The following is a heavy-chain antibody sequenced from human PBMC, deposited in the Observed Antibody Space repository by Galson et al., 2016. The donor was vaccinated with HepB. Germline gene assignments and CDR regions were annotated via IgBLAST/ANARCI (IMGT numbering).Heavy chain of an antibody. V-gene: IGHV4-59*01. Sequence: LSLTCTVSGGSISSYYWSWIRQPPGKGLEWIGHIYYSRSTNYNPSLKSRVTISVDTSKNQFSLKLSSVTAADTAVYYCARAGSYYVYYYYGMDVWGQGTTVTVSS. CDR3: ARAGSYYVYYYYGMDV. CDR1: GGSISSYY. D-gene: IGHD1-26*01. CDR2: IYYSRST. J-gene: IGHJ6*02.